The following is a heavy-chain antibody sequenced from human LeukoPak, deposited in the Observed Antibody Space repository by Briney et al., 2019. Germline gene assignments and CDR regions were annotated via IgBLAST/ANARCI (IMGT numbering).Heavy chain of an antibody. D-gene: IGHD1-26*01. CDR1: GYTFTGYY. CDR2: INPNSGGT. J-gene: IGHJ6*03. V-gene: IGHV1-2*02. Sequence: ASVKVSCKASGYTFTGYYMHWVRQAPGQGLEWMGWINPNSGGTNYAQKFQGRVTMTRDTSISTAYMELRRLRSDDTAVYYCARVVRRGSYYYYYMDVWGKGTTVTVSS. CDR3: ARVVRRGSYYYYYMDV.